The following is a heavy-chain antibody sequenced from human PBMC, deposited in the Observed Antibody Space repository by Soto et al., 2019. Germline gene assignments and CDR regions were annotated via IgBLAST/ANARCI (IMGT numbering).Heavy chain of an antibody. D-gene: IGHD6-19*01. Sequence: SETVSLTCAVSSGSISSSNWWSWVRQPPGKGLEWIGEFSHSGGTNSNPSLKSRVTTSVDKSKNQFSLRLRSVTAADTAVYYCARGPVYPPYSSADVRFFDYWGQGTLVTVSS. CDR1: SGSISSSNW. CDR3: ARGPVYPPYSSADVRFFDY. CDR2: FSHSGGT. V-gene: IGHV4-4*02. J-gene: IGHJ4*02.